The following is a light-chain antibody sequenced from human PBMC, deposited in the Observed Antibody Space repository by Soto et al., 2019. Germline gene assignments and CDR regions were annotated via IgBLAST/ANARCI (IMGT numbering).Light chain of an antibody. CDR3: NSYTSRHTVG. CDR2: EVS. CDR1: SSDVGGHNF. V-gene: IGLV2-14*01. J-gene: IGLJ2*01. Sequence: QSALTQPASVSGSPGQSITISCTGTSSDVGGHNFVSWYQHHPGKAPKLMIYEVSNRPSGVSNRFSGSKSDNTASLTISGLQAGDEADYYCNSYTSRHTVGFGGGTKLTV.